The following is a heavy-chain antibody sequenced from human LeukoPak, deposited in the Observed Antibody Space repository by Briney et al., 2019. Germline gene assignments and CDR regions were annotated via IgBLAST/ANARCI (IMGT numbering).Heavy chain of an antibody. CDR2: ISYDGSNK. J-gene: IGHJ4*02. V-gene: IGHV3-30-3*01. CDR1: GFTFSSYA. CDR3: AKDGRRLRSEGGIDY. Sequence: TGGSLRLSCAASGFTFSSYAMHWVRQAPGEGLEWVAVISYDGSNKYYADSVKGRFTISRDNSKNTLYLQMNSLRAEDTAVYYCAKDGRRLRSEGGIDYWGQGTLVTVSS. D-gene: IGHD4-17*01.